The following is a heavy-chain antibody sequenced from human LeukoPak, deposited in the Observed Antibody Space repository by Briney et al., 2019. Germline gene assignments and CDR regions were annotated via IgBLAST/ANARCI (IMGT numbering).Heavy chain of an antibody. J-gene: IGHJ5*02. D-gene: IGHD3-10*01. CDR2: ISGSGGST. V-gene: IGHV3-23*01. CDR1: GFTFSSYG. CDR3: ARDIRNYYDSGAYGWFDP. Sequence: PGGSLRLSCAASGFTFSSYGMSWVRQALGKGLEWVSAISGSGGSTYYADSVKGRFTISRDNSKNTLYLQMNSLRAEDTATYYCARDIRNYYDSGAYGWFDPWGQGTLVPVSS.